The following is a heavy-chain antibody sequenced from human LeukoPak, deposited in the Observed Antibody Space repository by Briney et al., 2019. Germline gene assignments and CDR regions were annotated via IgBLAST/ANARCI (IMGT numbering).Heavy chain of an antibody. CDR1: GFTFSSYA. J-gene: IGHJ4*02. D-gene: IGHD3-10*01. V-gene: IGHV3-23*01. Sequence: PGGSLRLSCAASGFTFSSYAMSWVRQAPGKGLEWVSAISGSGGSTYYADSVKGRFTISRDNPKNTLYLQMNSLRAEDTAVYYCAKDIDGSGSYYPGGFDYWGQGTLVTVSS. CDR3: AKDIDGSGSYYPGGFDY. CDR2: ISGSGGST.